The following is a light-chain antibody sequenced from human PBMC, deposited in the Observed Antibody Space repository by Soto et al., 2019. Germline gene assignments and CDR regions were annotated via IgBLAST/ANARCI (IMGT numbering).Light chain of an antibody. CDR3: QKYNSDPYT. CDR2: AAS. J-gene: IGKJ2*01. Sequence: DIQMTQSPSSLSASVGDRVTITCRASQDISNYLAWYQQKPGKVPRLLMYAASTLQSGVPSRFSGSGSRADFTLTISSLHPEDVATYYCQKYNSDPYTFGQGTKLEIK. V-gene: IGKV1-27*01. CDR1: QDISNY.